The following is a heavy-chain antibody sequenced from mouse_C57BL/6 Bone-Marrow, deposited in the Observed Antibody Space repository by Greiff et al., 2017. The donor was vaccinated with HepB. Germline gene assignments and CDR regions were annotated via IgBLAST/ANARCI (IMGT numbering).Heavy chain of an antibody. J-gene: IGHJ2*01. CDR1: GYTFTDYN. CDR2: INPNNGGT. Sequence: EVHLVESGPELVKPGASVKIPCKASGYTFTDYNMDWVKQSHGKSLEWIGDINPNNGGTIYNEKFKGKATLTVDKSSSTAYMELRSLTSEDTAVYYCARNHYGNYLYYFDYWGQGTTLTVSS. V-gene: IGHV1-18*01. CDR3: ARNHYGNYLYYFDY. D-gene: IGHD2-1*01.